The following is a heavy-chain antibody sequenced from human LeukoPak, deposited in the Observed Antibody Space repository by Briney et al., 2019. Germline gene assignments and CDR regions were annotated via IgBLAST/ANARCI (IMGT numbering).Heavy chain of an antibody. J-gene: IGHJ4*02. CDR1: GFTFSNYA. CDR2: ISGSGGST. V-gene: IGHV3-23*01. CDR3: AKDGVAAAGTLDY. Sequence: GGSLRLSFAASGFTFSNYAMSWVRQAPGKGLEWVSAISGSGGSTYYADSVKGRFTISRDNSKNTLYLQMNSLRAEDTAVYYCAKDGVAAAGTLDYWGQGTLVTVSS. D-gene: IGHD6-13*01.